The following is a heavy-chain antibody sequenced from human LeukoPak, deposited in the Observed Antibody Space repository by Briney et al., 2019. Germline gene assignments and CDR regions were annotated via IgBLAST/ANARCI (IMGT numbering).Heavy chain of an antibody. D-gene: IGHD6-19*01. Sequence: ASVKVSCKASGYTFTSYDINWVRQATGQGLEWMGWMNPNSGNTGYAQKFQGRVTMTRNTSISTAYMELSRLRSEDTAVYYCARGRWLVPQYGMDVWGQGTTVTVSS. CDR3: ARGRWLVPQYGMDV. J-gene: IGHJ6*02. CDR2: MNPNSGNT. V-gene: IGHV1-8*01. CDR1: GYTFTSYD.